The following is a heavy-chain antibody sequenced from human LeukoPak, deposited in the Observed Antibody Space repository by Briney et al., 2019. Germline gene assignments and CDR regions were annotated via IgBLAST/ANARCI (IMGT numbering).Heavy chain of an antibody. CDR1: GGSISSYY. D-gene: IGHD1-26*01. V-gene: IGHV4-4*07. J-gene: IGHJ4*02. CDR3: ARGGEWELNFDY. Sequence: SETLSLTCTVSGGSISSYYWSWIRQPAGKGLEWIGRIYTSGSTNYNPSLKSRVTKSVDTSKNQFSLKLSSVIAADTAVYYCARGGEWELNFDYWGQGTLVTVSS. CDR2: IYTSGST.